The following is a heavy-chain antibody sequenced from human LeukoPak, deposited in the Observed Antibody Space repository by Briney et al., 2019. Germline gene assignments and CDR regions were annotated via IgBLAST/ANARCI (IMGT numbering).Heavy chain of an antibody. J-gene: IGHJ4*02. V-gene: IGHV3-30*01. D-gene: IGHD1-26*01. Sequence: GGSLRLSCAASGFTFSSYAMHWIRQAPGKGLEWVAVISYDGSNKYYADSVKGRFTISRDNSKNTLYLQMNSLRAEDTAVYYCARGTRIVGATEALDYWGQGTLVTVSS. CDR1: GFTFSSYA. CDR2: ISYDGSNK. CDR3: ARGTRIVGATEALDY.